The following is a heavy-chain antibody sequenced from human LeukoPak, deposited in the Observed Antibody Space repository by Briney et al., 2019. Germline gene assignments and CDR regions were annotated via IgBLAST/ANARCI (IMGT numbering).Heavy chain of an antibody. J-gene: IGHJ5*02. Sequence: PGGSLRLSCAASGFTFSSYVMTWVRQAPGKGLEWVSSISGSGGSTYYADSMQGRFTISRDNSKNTLYVQMNSLRAEDTAVYYCAKVGGISFLGWFDPWGQGTLVTVSS. CDR2: ISGSGGST. V-gene: IGHV3-23*01. CDR3: AKVGGISFLGWFDP. CDR1: GFTFSSYV. D-gene: IGHD1-26*01.